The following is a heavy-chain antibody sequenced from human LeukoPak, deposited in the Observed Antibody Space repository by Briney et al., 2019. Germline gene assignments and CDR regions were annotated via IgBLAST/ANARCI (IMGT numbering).Heavy chain of an antibody. J-gene: IGHJ6*02. V-gene: IGHV4-34*01. CDR2: INHSGST. CDR3: AGGPYMPWYYYYGMDV. CDR1: GGSFSGYY. D-gene: IGHD2-2*01. Sequence: SETLSLTCAVYGGSFSGYYWSWIRQPPGKGLEWIGEINHSGSTNYNPSLKSRVTISVDTSKNQFSLKLSSVTAADTAVYYCAGGPYMPWYYYYGMDVWGQGTTVTVSS.